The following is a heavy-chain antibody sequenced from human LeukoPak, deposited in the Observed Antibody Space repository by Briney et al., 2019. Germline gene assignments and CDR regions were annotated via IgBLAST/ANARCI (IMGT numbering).Heavy chain of an antibody. D-gene: IGHD5-24*01. J-gene: IGHJ3*02. V-gene: IGHV4-4*07. Sequence: SETLSLTRTVSGGSISSYYWSWIRQPAGKGLKWIGRIYISGSGSTNYNPSLKSRVTMSVDTSKNQFSLKLSSVTAADTAVYYCARQARTDGYNFFSAFDIWGQGTMVTVSS. CDR1: GGSISSYY. CDR2: IYISGSGST. CDR3: ARQARTDGYNFFSAFDI.